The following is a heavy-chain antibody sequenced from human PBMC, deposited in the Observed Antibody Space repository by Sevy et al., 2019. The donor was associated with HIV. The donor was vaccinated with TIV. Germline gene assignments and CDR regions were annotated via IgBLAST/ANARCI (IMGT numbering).Heavy chain of an antibody. CDR1: GFSFSNYA. J-gene: IGHJ6*02. D-gene: IGHD2-8*02. CDR2: LIGGGSHT. V-gene: IGHV3-23*01. Sequence: GESLKISCAASGFSFSNYAMSWVRQAPGKGLEWVSTLIGGGSHTYYADSVTGRFTISRDNSRNTLYLQMNSLRAEDTAVYYCAKRRVQSGLSGGGANYGWDVCGHGTTVTVSS. CDR3: AKRRVQSGLSGGGANYGWDV.